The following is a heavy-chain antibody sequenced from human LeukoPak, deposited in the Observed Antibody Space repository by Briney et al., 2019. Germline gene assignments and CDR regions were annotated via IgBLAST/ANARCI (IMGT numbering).Heavy chain of an antibody. CDR2: INNVASHI. D-gene: IGHD6-13*01. V-gene: IGHV3-21*06. CDR3: AKDLGSSWTYEIDY. Sequence: GGSLRLSCSASGFTFSISAMNWVRQAPGKGLEWVSSINNVASHIYYADSVKGRFTISRDDAENTLYLQMNSLRAENTAVYYCAKDLGSSWTYEIDYWGQGTLVTVSS. J-gene: IGHJ4*02. CDR1: GFTFSISA.